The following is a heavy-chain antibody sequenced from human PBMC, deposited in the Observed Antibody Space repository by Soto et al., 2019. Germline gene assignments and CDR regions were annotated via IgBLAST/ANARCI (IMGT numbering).Heavy chain of an antibody. CDR2: IFYLGSS. V-gene: IGHV4-39*07. Sequence: PSETLSLTCTVSGDSIISSDFYWGWVRQPPGKGLEWIGSIFYLGSSYYNPSLKSRVTMSVDTSKNQFSLRLRSVTAADTAVYFCARSVAVPGAHIDYWGQGTQVTVSS. J-gene: IGHJ4*02. CDR3: ARSVAVPGAHIDY. CDR1: GDSIISSDFY. D-gene: IGHD6-19*01.